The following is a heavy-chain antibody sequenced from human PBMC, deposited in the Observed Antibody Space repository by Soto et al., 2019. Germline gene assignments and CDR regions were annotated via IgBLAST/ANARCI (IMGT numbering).Heavy chain of an antibody. J-gene: IGHJ4*02. CDR1: GGSFSGYY. Sequence: SETLSLTCAVYGGSFSGYYWSWIRQPPGKGLEWIGEINHSGSTNYNPSLKSRVTISVDTSKNQFSLKLSSVTAADTAVYYCVGRLTSIYNYFDSWGRGTQVTVSS. D-gene: IGHD2-8*01. CDR3: VGRLTSIYNYFDS. CDR2: INHSGST. V-gene: IGHV4-34*01.